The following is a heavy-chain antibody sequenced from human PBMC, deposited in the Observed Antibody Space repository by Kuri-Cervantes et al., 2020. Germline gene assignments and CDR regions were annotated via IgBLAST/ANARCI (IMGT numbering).Heavy chain of an antibody. V-gene: IGHV3-21*03. Sequence: GGSLRLSCAASGFTFSTYSMNWVRQAPGKGLEWVSSISSSSSYIYYADSVKGRFTISRDNAKNSLYLQMNSLRAEDTAVYYCARGGYGDYNNYYYYMDVWGKGTTVTVSS. D-gene: IGHD4-17*01. CDR1: GFTFSTYS. CDR2: ISSSSSYI. J-gene: IGHJ6*03. CDR3: ARGGYGDYNNYYYYMDV.